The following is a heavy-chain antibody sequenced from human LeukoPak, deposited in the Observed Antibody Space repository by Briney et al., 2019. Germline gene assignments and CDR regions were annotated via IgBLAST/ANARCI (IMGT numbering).Heavy chain of an antibody. Sequence: SETLSLTCTVSGGSISSSSYYWGWIRQPPGKGLEWIGSIYYSGSTYYNPSLKSRVTISVDTSKNPFSLKLSSVTAADTAVYYCARPTSGGSYYGFAFDIWGQGTMVTVSS. D-gene: IGHD1-26*01. CDR1: GGSISSSSYY. CDR3: ARPTSGGSYYGFAFDI. V-gene: IGHV4-39*01. J-gene: IGHJ3*02. CDR2: IYYSGST.